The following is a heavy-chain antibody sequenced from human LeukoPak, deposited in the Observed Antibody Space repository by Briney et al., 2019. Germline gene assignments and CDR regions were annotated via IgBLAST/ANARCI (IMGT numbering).Heavy chain of an antibody. Sequence: GGSLRLSCAASGFTFDDYAMHWVRQAPGKGLEWVSGISWNSGSIGYADSVKGRFTISRDNAKNSLYLQMNSLRAEDTALYYCAKDGAGTQSTGNWFDPWGQGTLVTVSS. V-gene: IGHV3-9*01. CDR2: ISWNSGSI. J-gene: IGHJ5*02. CDR3: AKDGAGTQSTGNWFDP. CDR1: GFTFDDYA. D-gene: IGHD3-10*01.